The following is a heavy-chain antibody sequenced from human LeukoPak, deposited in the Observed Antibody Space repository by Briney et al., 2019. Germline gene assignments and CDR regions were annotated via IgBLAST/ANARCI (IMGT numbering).Heavy chain of an antibody. D-gene: IGHD6-13*01. CDR2: ISYDGSNK. CDR1: GFTFSSYA. J-gene: IGHJ5*02. Sequence: SGGSLRLSCAASGFTFSSYAMHWVRQAPGKGLEWVAVISYDGSNKYYADSVKGRFTISRDNSKNTLYLQMNSLRAEDTAVYYCARVERYTSSGPTDPWGQGTLVTVSS. CDR3: ARVERYTSSGPTDP. V-gene: IGHV3-30*04.